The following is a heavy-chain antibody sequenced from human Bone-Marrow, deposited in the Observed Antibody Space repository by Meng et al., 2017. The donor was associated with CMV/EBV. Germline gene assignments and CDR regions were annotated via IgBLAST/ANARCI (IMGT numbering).Heavy chain of an antibody. CDR2: IDWDDDK. Sequence: SGPTLVKPTQTLTLTCTFSGFSLSTSGMCVSWVRQPPGKALEWLALIDWDDDKYYSTSLKTRLTISKDTSKNQVVLTMTNMDPVGTATYYCARIAGITGTSGGYYYYGMDVWGQGTTVTVS. CDR3: ARIAGITGTSGGYYYYGMDV. CDR1: GFSLSTSGMC. D-gene: IGHD1-7*01. J-gene: IGHJ6*02. V-gene: IGHV2-70*20.